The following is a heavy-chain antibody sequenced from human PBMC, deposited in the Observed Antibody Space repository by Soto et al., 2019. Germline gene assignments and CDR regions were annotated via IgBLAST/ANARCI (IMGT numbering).Heavy chain of an antibody. CDR3: ARVGISGTIDAFDI. J-gene: IGHJ3*02. V-gene: IGHV4-31*03. D-gene: IGHD1-20*01. CDR1: GGSISSGGYY. Sequence: SETLSLTCTVSGGSISSGGYYWSWIRQHPGKGLDRIGYIYYSGTSYYNPSIKSRVTISVDTSKNKFSMKLRSVTAADTAVYYCARVGISGTIDAFDIWGQGTMVTVS. CDR2: IYYSGTS.